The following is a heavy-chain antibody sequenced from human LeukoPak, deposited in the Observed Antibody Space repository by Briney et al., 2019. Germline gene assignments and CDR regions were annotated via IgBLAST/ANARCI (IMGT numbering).Heavy chain of an antibody. CDR2: IPPDGSVA. Sequence: GGSLRLSCVGSGFTFSDYWMSWVRLGPGKGLEWVASIPPDGSVARYVDSLKGRFTISRDDARSSVFLQMNSLRAEDTAVYYCARLFGGVTTFDYWGQGALVTVS. V-gene: IGHV3-7*01. J-gene: IGHJ4*02. D-gene: IGHD3-10*01. CDR1: GFTFSDYW. CDR3: ARLFGGVTTFDY.